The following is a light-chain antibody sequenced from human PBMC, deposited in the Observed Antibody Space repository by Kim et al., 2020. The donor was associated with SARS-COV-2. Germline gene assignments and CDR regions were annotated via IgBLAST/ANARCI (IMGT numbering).Light chain of an antibody. CDR2: GTS. CDR3: QQYVSSTGT. CDR1: RSVSGNY. V-gene: IGKV3-20*01. Sequence: LCPGERAPLSCGASRSVSGNYLAWYQQNPGKAPRLLIYGTSTRATGIADRFSGSGSGTNFTLTISRLEPEDFAVYYCQQYVSSTGTFGQGTKLEI. J-gene: IGKJ2*01.